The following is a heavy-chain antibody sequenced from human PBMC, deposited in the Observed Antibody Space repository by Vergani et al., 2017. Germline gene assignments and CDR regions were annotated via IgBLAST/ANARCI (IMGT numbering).Heavy chain of an antibody. CDR3: GRELPYGTGGLGGGGVDA. Sequence: QVQLEQSGAEVKKPGASLKVSCKASGYTFTSFYLHWVRQAPGQGLEWMGWINPNSGATTYAQKFQGRVTMARDTSITTVYMELSSLRSDDSDVYYHGRELPYGTGGLGGGGVDAWVQGTLVSVSS. V-gene: IGHV1-2*02. D-gene: IGHD2-8*02. CDR2: INPNSGAT. CDR1: GYTFTSFY. J-gene: IGHJ5*02.